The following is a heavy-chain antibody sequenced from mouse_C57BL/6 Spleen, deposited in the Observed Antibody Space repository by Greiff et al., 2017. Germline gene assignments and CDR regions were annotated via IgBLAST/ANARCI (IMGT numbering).Heavy chain of an antibody. CDR3: ASIPYSNYGRDY. Sequence: QVQLQQPGAELVKPGASVKMSCKASGYTFTSYWITWVKQRPGQGLEWIGDIYPGSGSTNYNEKFKSKATLTVDTSSSTAYMQLSSLTSEDSAVYYCASIPYSNYGRDYWGQGTTLTVSS. CDR1: GYTFTSYW. V-gene: IGHV1-55*01. J-gene: IGHJ2*01. D-gene: IGHD2-5*01. CDR2: IYPGSGST.